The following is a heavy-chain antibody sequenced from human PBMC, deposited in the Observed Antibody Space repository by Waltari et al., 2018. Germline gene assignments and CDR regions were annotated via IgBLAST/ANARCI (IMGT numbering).Heavy chain of an antibody. D-gene: IGHD2-15*01. V-gene: IGHV4-38-2*02. J-gene: IGHJ5*02. CDR3: ARDGGVAATGWFDP. Sequence: QVQLQESGPGLVKPSETLSLTCTVSGYSISSGYYWGWIRQPPGKGLEWIGSIYHSGCTYYHPSLKSRVTISVDTSNNQFSLKLSSVTAADTAVYYCARDGGVAATGWFDPWGQGTLVTVSS. CDR1: GYSISSGYY. CDR2: IYHSGCT.